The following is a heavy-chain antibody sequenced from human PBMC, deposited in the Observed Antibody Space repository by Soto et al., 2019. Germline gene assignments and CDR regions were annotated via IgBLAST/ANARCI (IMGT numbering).Heavy chain of an antibody. CDR2: SIPMFNTA. D-gene: IGHD6-19*01. CDR3: ARHFPTAVSGAGWFDT. Sequence: QVQLVQPGAEIKQPASSVQVSCQSSGGSDVFNNYPVSWVRQAPGQGQEWMGASIPMFNTADYAQRFLGRVTITADEFTRTVYVDLTSLTSDDTAVYDCARHFPTAVSGAGWFDTWGEGTLVTVSS. V-gene: IGHV1-69*01. CDR1: GGSDVFNNYP. J-gene: IGHJ5*02.